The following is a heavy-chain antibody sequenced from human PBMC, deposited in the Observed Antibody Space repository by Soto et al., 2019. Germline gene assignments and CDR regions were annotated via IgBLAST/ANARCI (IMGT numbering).Heavy chain of an antibody. J-gene: IGHJ4*02. CDR1: GFTFSDHY. Sequence: GGSLRLSCAASGFTFSDHYMDWVRQAPGKGLEWVGRTRNKANSYTTEYAASVKGRFTISRDDSKNSLYLQMNSLKTEDTAVYYCARVVPSSSGYPAWGQGTLVTVSS. V-gene: IGHV3-72*01. CDR2: TRNKANSYTT. D-gene: IGHD3-22*01. CDR3: ARVVPSSSGYPA.